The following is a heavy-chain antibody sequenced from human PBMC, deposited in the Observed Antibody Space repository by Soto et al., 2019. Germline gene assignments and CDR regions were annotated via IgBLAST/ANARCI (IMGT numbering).Heavy chain of an antibody. CDR1: GFTFNIYG. CDR2: ISYDGSNQ. Sequence: PGGSLRLSCAASGFTFNIYGMHWVRQAPDKGLEWVALISYDGSNQYYADSVKDRFTISRDNSKNTLFLQMNGLRADDTAVYYCARLLCSSTSCYKGGWFDPWGQGTLVTVSS. J-gene: IGHJ5*02. D-gene: IGHD2-2*02. V-gene: IGHV3-30*03. CDR3: ARLLCSSTSCYKGGWFDP.